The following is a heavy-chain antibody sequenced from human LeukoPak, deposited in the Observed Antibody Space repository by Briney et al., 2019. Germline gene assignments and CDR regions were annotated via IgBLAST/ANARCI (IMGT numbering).Heavy chain of an antibody. CDR2: INPNSGGT. V-gene: IGHV1-2*04. Sequence: ASVKVSFKASGYTFTGYYMHWVRQAPGQGLEWMGWINPNSGGTNYAQKFQGWVTMTRDTSISTAYMELSRLRSDDTAVYYCARGSTLLKGNYWYFDLWGRGTLVTVSS. CDR3: ARGSTLLKGNYWYFDL. J-gene: IGHJ2*01. CDR1: GYTFTGYY. D-gene: IGHD2-15*01.